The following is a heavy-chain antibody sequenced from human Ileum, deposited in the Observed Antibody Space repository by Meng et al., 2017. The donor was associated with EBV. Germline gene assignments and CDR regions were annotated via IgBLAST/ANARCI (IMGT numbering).Heavy chain of an antibody. CDR3: AYYFVGRGGTGS. D-gene: IGHD2/OR15-2a*01. CDR1: WSSVSSNDYP. Sequence: QLDLRGSAPGLCDPPETLSLPCSVSWSSVSSNDYPGRQIRQSPGKGLEWFGCMYDSESARYNPSLNSRVTISIDTTRHHFVLKLTSVTAADTAVYYCAYYFVGRGGTGSWGQGTLVTVSS. CDR2: MYDSESA. J-gene: IGHJ5*02. V-gene: IGHV4-61*03.